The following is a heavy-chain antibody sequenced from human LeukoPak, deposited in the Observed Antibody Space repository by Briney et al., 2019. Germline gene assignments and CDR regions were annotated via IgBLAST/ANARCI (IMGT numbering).Heavy chain of an antibody. CDR1: GFTVSSNY. J-gene: IGHJ4*02. Sequence: GGSLRLSCAASGFTVSSNYMSWVRQAPGKGLEWVSVIYGGGSTYYADSVKGRFTISRDNSKNTLYLQMNSLRAEDTAVYYCASGGSIAAASDFDYWGQGTLVTVSS. D-gene: IGHD6-13*01. V-gene: IGHV3-53*01. CDR2: IYGGGST. CDR3: ASGGSIAAASDFDY.